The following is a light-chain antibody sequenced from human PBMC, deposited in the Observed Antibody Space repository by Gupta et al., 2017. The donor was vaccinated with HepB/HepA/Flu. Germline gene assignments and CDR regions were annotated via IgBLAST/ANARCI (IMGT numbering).Light chain of an antibody. CDR3: QQDDSSPMT. Sequence: AIRITQSPSSFSASTGDRVTITCRASQGISSYLAWYQQKPGKAPKLLIYAASTLQSGVPSRFSGSGSGTDFTLTISCLQAEDFATYYCQQDDSSPMTFGRGTKVDIK. J-gene: IGKJ4*01. CDR2: AAS. CDR1: QGISSY. V-gene: IGKV1-8*01.